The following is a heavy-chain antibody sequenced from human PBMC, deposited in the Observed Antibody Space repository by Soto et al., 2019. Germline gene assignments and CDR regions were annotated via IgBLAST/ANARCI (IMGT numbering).Heavy chain of an antibody. D-gene: IGHD6-6*01. J-gene: IGHJ6*02. CDR2: IYYSGST. Sequence: PSETLSLTCTVSGGSISSSSYYWGWIRQPPGKGLEWIGSIYYSGSTYYNPPLKSRVTISVDTSKNQFSLKLSSVTAADTAVYYCARQQLVRYHYYYGMDVWGQGTTVTVSS. CDR1: GGSISSSSYY. V-gene: IGHV4-39*01. CDR3: ARQQLVRYHYYYGMDV.